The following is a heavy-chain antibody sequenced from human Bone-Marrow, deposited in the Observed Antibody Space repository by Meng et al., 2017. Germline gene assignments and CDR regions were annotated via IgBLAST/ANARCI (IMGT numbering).Heavy chain of an antibody. CDR3: ARGSNWFDP. Sequence: LVQSGVEVKKPGASVKVSCKPSGYTFPSYDINWVRQATGQGLEWMGWMDPNSGNTGYAQKFPGRVTLTRNTSISTAYMELSSLRSEGTAVYYCARGSNWFDPWGQGTLVTVSS. J-gene: IGHJ5*02. V-gene: IGHV1-8*01. CDR2: MDPNSGNT. CDR1: GYTFPSYD.